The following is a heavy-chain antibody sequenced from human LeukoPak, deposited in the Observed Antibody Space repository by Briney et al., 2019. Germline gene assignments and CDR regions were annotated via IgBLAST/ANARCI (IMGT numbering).Heavy chain of an antibody. V-gene: IGHV1-2*02. CDR2: MYFNSGAT. J-gene: IGHJ3*01. D-gene: IGHD5-12*01. CDR3: AREGSSGQDWYAFDV. Sequence: GASVKVSCKASGFTFTGYYVQWLRQAPGQGLEWVGWMYFNSGATRYAPKFQGGVTMTRDTSISTAYMELSSLRPDDTAMYYCAREGSSGQDWYAFDVWGQETMVTVSS. CDR1: GFTFTGYY.